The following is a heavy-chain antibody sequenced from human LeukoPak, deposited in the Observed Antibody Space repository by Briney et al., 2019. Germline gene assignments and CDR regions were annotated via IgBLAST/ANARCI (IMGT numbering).Heavy chain of an antibody. V-gene: IGHV4-4*02. CDR1: GDSISNSIW. CDR3: ARNVRFFDS. CDR2: VDHTGNT. Sequence: SGTLSLTCTVSGDSISNSIWWSWLRQPPGKGLEWIGEVDHTGNTNYRPSLDSRVTLSIDTSKNHFSLTLTSVTAADTAVYYCARNVRFFDSWGQGTLVTVSS. D-gene: IGHD1-1*01. J-gene: IGHJ4*02.